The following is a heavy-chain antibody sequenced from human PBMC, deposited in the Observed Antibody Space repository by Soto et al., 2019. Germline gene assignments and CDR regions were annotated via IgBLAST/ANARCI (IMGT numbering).Heavy chain of an antibody. V-gene: IGHV4-59*01. CDR1: GGSIYSYY. CDR3: ARGSHLDD. J-gene: IGHJ4*02. CDR2: IYNTDTGST. Sequence: QVQLQESGPGLVKPSETLSLTCSVSGGSIYSYYCTWIRQAPGKGLEWIGYIYNTDTGSTNYNPSLKIRVTISRDMSKNQFSLKLTSVTAADTVVYYCARGSHLDDWGQGALVTVSS.